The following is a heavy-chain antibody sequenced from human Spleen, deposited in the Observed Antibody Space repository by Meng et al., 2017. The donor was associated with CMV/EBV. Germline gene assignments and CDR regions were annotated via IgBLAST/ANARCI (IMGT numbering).Heavy chain of an antibody. CDR3: ARDRVGWYSTFDY. J-gene: IGHJ4*02. Sequence: SETLSLTCSVSGDSIRSGDYYWGWIRQSPGKGLEWIANTHSSGSTFYNPSLKSRVTISLDTSKNKFSLKLRSVTAADTAVYYCARDRVGWYSTFDYWGQGTLVTVSS. CDR1: GDSIRSGDYY. CDR2: THSSGST. D-gene: IGHD2-15*01. V-gene: IGHV4-39*07.